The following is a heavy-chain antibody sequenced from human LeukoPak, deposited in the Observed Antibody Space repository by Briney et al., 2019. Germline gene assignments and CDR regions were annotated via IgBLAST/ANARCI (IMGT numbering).Heavy chain of an antibody. V-gene: IGHV3-7*01. J-gene: IGHJ4*02. Sequence: GGSLRLSCAASGFTYTIFRMSWVRQAPGKGLEWVANINEDGSEKNYVASVMGRFTISRDNAKNSLSLQMNSLRAENTAVYYCTTEPSPTYHYHSSGYYLDYWGQGTLVTVSS. CDR3: TTEPSPTYHYHSSGYYLDY. CDR1: GFTYTIFR. CDR2: INEDGSEK. D-gene: IGHD3-22*01.